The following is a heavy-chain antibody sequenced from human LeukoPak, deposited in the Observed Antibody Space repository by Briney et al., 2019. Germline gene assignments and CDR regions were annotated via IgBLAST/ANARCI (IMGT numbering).Heavy chain of an antibody. CDR1: GYTFTDYY. J-gene: IGHJ4*02. Sequence: GASVKVSCKASGYTFTDYYIHWVRQAPGQGLEWMGWINPDSFATNYAQKFQGRVTMTRDTSISTAYMELSRLRSDDTAVYYCARVIVGATVFAYWGQGTLVTVSS. CDR2: INPDSFAT. V-gene: IGHV1-2*02. D-gene: IGHD1-26*01. CDR3: ARVIVGATVFAY.